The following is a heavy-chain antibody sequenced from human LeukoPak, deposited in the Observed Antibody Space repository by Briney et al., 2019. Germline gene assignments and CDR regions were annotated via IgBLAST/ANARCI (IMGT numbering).Heavy chain of an antibody. CDR3: ARVLRNYYDSSGYYFFDY. V-gene: IGHV4-38-2*02. J-gene: IGHJ4*02. D-gene: IGHD3-22*01. CDR1: GYSISSGDY. Sequence: SSETLSLTCTVSGYSISSGDYWGWIRQPPGEGLEWIGSIYHSGSTYYNPSLKRRVTISVDTSKNQFSLKLSSVTAADTAVYYCARVLRNYYDSSGYYFFDYWGQGTLVTVSS. CDR2: IYHSGST.